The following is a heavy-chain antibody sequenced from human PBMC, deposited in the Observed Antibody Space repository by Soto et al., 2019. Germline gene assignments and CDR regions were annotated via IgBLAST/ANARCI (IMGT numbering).Heavy chain of an antibody. Sequence: GGSLRLSCAASGFTFSNAWMSWVRQAPGKGLEWVGRIKSKTDGGTTDYAAPEKGRFTISRDDSKNTLYLQMNSLKTEDNGVYYCTTAMSRSIIYDYIWGSPLQPKVSGYYFDYWGQGTLVTVSS. CDR2: IKSKTDGGTT. CDR3: TTAMSRSIIYDYIWGSPLQPKVSGYYFDY. V-gene: IGHV3-15*01. J-gene: IGHJ4*02. CDR1: GFTFSNAW. D-gene: IGHD3-16*01.